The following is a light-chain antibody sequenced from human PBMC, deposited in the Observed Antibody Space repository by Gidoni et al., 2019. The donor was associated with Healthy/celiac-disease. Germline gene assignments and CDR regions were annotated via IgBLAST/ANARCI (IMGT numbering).Light chain of an antibody. Sequence: DIQLTQSPSFLSASVGDRVTITCWASQGISSYLAWYQQKPGKAPKLLIYAASTLQSGVPSRFSGSVSGTEFTLTISSLQPEDFATYYCQQLNSYTNTFGQGTKLEIK. J-gene: IGKJ2*01. CDR1: QGISSY. CDR3: QQLNSYTNT. V-gene: IGKV1-9*01. CDR2: AAS.